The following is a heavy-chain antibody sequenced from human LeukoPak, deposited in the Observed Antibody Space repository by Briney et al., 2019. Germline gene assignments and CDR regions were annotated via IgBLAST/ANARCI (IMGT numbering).Heavy chain of an antibody. D-gene: IGHD3-22*01. Sequence: SQTLSLTCAISGDSVSSNSAAWNWIRQSPSRGLEWLGRTYYRSKWYNDYAVSVKSRITINPDTSKNQFSLQLNSVTPEDTAVYYCARALIKPTYYYDSSGRYYYYYYMDVWGKGTTVTVSS. V-gene: IGHV6-1*01. J-gene: IGHJ6*03. CDR1: GDSVSSNSAA. CDR2: TYYRSKWYN. CDR3: ARALIKPTYYYDSSGRYYYYYYMDV.